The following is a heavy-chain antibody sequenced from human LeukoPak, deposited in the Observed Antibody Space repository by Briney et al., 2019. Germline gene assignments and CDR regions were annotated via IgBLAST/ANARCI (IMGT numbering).Heavy chain of an antibody. D-gene: IGHD3-9*01. CDR1: GFTFSSYA. CDR2: ISGSGGST. Sequence: GGFLRLSCAASGFTFSSYAMSWVRQAPGKGLEWVSAISGSGGSTYYADSVKGRFTISRDNSKNTLYLQMNSLRAEDTAVYYCAKEGREYYDILTGYEKWGQGTLVTVSS. V-gene: IGHV3-23*01. J-gene: IGHJ4*02. CDR3: AKEGREYYDILTGYEK.